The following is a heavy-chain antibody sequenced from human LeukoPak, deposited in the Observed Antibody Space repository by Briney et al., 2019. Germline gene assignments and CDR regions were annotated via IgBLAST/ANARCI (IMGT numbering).Heavy chain of an antibody. J-gene: IGHJ4*02. CDR1: GYNFTNFG. Sequence: GASVKVSCKASGYNFTNFGISWVRQAPGQGLEWMGWVSGYPKDANSAQKFYVKNTKYAERFHDRVTMTADTSTSTAYMELSSLKFDDTAVYFCARDLPVVALVMDYWGQGTLITVSS. CDR2: VSGYPKDANSAQKFYVKNT. CDR3: ARDLPVVALVMDY. D-gene: IGHD2-15*01. V-gene: IGHV1-18*01.